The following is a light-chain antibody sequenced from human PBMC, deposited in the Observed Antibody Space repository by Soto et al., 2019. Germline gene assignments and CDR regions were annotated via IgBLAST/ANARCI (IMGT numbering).Light chain of an antibody. CDR3: SSYTSSSTVV. Sequence: QSALTQPASVSGSPGQSITISCTGTSSDVGGYNYVSWYQQHPGKAPKLMIYDVSNRPSGVSNRFSGSKSGNTASLTISGLQAEAEADYYCSSYTSSSTVVFGGGTQVTVL. V-gene: IGLV2-14*01. CDR1: SSDVGGYNY. J-gene: IGLJ2*01. CDR2: DVS.